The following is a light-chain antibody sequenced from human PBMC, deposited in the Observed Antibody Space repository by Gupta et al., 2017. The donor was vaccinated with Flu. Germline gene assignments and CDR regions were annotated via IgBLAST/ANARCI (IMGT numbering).Light chain of an antibody. CDR3: SSHAGRVTWV. Sequence: QSAPTQPRSVSGSPGQSVTISCTGSSTDVGASNRVSWYQQRPGKAPKLILYEVSARPSGVPDRFSGSKSGNTASLSISGLQADDEADYYCSSHAGRVTWVFVTGTTVTVL. CDR2: EVS. J-gene: IGLJ1*01. CDR1: STDVGASNR. V-gene: IGLV2-11*01.